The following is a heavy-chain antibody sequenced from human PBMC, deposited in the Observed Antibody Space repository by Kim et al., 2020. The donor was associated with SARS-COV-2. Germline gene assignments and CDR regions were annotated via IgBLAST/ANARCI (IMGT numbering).Heavy chain of an antibody. Sequence: GGSLRLSCAASGFTFSSYDMHWVRQATGKGLEWVSAIGTAGDTYYPGSVKGRFTISRENAKNSLYLQMNSLRAGDTAVYYCARGPAAGTSRYFQHWGQGTLVTVSS. D-gene: IGHD6-13*01. CDR3: ARGPAAGTSRYFQH. V-gene: IGHV3-13*04. J-gene: IGHJ1*01. CDR2: IGTAGDT. CDR1: GFTFSSYD.